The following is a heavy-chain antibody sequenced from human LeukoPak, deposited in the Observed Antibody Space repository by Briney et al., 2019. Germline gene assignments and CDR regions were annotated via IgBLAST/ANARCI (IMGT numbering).Heavy chain of an antibody. CDR1: GYTLTQLS. V-gene: IGHV1-24*01. J-gene: IGHJ3*02. Sequence: GASVKVSCKVSGYTLTQLSVHWVRQAPGKGLEWMGGFDVEDGEIIYAQKFQGRVTITEDTSTDTAYMKRSSLRSEVTAVYYCATNRQIMILGVVIMPAFDIWGQGTMVTVSS. CDR3: ATNRQIMILGVVIMPAFDI. D-gene: IGHD3-3*01. CDR2: FDVEDGEI.